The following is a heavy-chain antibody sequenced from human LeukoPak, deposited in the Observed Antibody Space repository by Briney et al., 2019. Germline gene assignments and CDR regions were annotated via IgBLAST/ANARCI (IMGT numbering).Heavy chain of an antibody. CDR2: ISSSSSTI. V-gene: IGHV3-48*01. CDR1: GFTFSSYS. CDR3: ARDQFKVYGGKRQGWFDP. D-gene: IGHD4-23*01. J-gene: IGHJ5*02. Sequence: PGGSLRLSCAASGFTFSSYSMNWVRQAPGKGLEWVSYISSSSSTIYYADSVKGRFTISRDNAKNSLYLQMNSLRAEDTAVYYCARDQFKVYGGKRQGWFDPWGQGTLVTVSS.